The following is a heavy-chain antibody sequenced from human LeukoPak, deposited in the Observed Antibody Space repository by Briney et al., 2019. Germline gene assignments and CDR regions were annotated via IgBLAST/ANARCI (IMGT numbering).Heavy chain of an antibody. CDR1: GFTFTDYW. V-gene: IGHV3-11*04. CDR2: ISISGGTI. Sequence: GGSLRLSCAASGFTFTDYWMSWIRQAPGKGLEWISYISISGGTIYYAESVKGRFTISRDNAKSSLYLQMNSLRGEDTAVYYCAKGFDYFDYWGQGTLVTVSS. D-gene: IGHD3-10*01. CDR3: AKGFDYFDY. J-gene: IGHJ4*02.